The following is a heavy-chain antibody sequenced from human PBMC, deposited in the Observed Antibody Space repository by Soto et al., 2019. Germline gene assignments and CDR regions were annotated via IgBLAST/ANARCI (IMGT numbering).Heavy chain of an antibody. D-gene: IGHD3-16*02. CDR2: ISSSSSYI. Sequence: GGSLRLSCAASGFTFSSYSMNWVRQAPGKGLEWVSSISSSSSYIYYADSVKGRFTISRDNAKNSLYLQMNSLRAEDTAVYYCARVLITFGGVIVKGAFDIWGQGTMVTVSS. CDR1: GFTFSSYS. CDR3: ARVLITFGGVIVKGAFDI. V-gene: IGHV3-21*01. J-gene: IGHJ3*02.